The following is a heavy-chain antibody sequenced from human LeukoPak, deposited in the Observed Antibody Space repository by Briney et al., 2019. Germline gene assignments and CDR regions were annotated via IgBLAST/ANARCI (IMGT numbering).Heavy chain of an antibody. CDR3: ARRATAVGGPLDL. D-gene: IGHD2-15*01. Sequence: GESLKISCKGSGYSFTSYWIGWVRQMPGKGLEWMGIIYPGDSDTRYSQSFQGQVTISVDKSSTTAYLQWSSLKASDTATYYCARRATAVGGPLDLWGQGTLVTVSS. J-gene: IGHJ5*02. V-gene: IGHV5-51*01. CDR2: IYPGDSDT. CDR1: GYSFTSYW.